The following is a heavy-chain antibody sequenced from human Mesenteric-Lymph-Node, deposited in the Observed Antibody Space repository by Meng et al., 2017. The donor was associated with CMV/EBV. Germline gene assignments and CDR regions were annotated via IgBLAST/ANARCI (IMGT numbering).Heavy chain of an antibody. J-gene: IGHJ5*02. CDR1: GFSFSSYS. D-gene: IGHD2-2*02. CDR2: ISGCGAST. V-gene: IGHV3-23*01. CDR3: TKAYCSSATCYTSSPSWFDP. Sequence: GGSLRLSCAASGFSFSSYSMNWVRQAPGKGLEWVSAISGCGASTYYADSVKGRFTISRDNSKNTVYLQMNSLRAEDTAVYSCTKAYCSSATCYTSSPSWFDPWGQGTLVTVSS.